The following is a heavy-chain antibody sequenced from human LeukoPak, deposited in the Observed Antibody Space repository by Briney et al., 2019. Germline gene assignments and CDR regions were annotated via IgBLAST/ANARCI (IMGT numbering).Heavy chain of an antibody. CDR3: ARSAQGYCSGGSCYSKNWFDP. V-gene: IGHV4-30-2*01. CDR1: GGSISSGGYS. Sequence: PSETLSLTCAVSGGSISSGGYSWSWIRQPPGKGLEWIGYIYHSGSTYYNPSLKSRVTISVDRSKNQFSLKLSSVTAADTAVYYCARSAQGYCSGGSCYSKNWFDPWGQGTLVTVSS. CDR2: IYHSGST. D-gene: IGHD2-15*01. J-gene: IGHJ5*02.